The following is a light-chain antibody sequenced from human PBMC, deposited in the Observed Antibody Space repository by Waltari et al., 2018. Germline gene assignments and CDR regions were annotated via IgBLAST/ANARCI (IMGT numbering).Light chain of an antibody. CDR3: HQYNEWPPAPT. Sequence: DIVLTQSPATLSVSPGERAHLPRRASQNVRTNLAWYQQKVGQAPRLVISGASTRATGVPDRFSGIGSGTDFTLTISNLQSEDLGFYYCHQYNEWPPAPTFGGGTKVEIK. J-gene: IGKJ4*01. CDR1: QNVRTN. V-gene: IGKV3-15*01. CDR2: GAS.